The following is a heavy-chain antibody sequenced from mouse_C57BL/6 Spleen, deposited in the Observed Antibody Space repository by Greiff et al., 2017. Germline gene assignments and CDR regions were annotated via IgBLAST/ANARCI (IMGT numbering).Heavy chain of an antibody. D-gene: IGHD2-4*01. J-gene: IGHJ1*03. CDR2: ISYSGST. V-gene: IGHV3-1*01. Sequence: EVQVVESGPGMVKPSQSLSLTCTVTGYSITSGYDWHWIRHFPGNKLEWMGYISYSGSTNYNPSLKSRISITHDTSKNHFFLKLNSVTTEDTATYYCARRYDYHWYFDVWGTGTTVTVSS. CDR1: GYSITSGYD. CDR3: ARRYDYHWYFDV.